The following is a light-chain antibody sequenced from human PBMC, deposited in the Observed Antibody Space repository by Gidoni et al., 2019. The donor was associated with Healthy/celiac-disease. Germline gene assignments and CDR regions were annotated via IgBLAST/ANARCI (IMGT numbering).Light chain of an antibody. CDR3: MQALQTPST. V-gene: IGKV2-28*01. CDR1: QSLRHSNGYNY. CDR2: LGS. Sequence: DIVMTQSPLSLPVTPGEPASISCRSSQSLRHSNGYNYLDWYLQKPGQSPQLLIYLGSNRASGVPDSVSGSGSGTDFTLKISRVEAEDVGVYYCMQALQTPSTFGQGTRLEIK. J-gene: IGKJ5*01.